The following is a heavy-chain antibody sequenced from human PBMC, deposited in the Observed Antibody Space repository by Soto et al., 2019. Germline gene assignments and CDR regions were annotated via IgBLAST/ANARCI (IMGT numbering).Heavy chain of an antibody. CDR3: TTQLWKLGYYYGMDV. V-gene: IGHV4-30-2*01. CDR2: IYHSGST. D-gene: IGHD5-18*01. Sequence: TLSLTCAVSGGSISSGGYSWSWIRQPPGKGLEWIGYIYHSGSTYYNPSLKSRVTISVDRSKNQFSLKLSSVTAADTAVYYCTTQLWKLGYYYGMDVWGQGTTVTVSS. J-gene: IGHJ6*02. CDR1: GGSISSGGYS.